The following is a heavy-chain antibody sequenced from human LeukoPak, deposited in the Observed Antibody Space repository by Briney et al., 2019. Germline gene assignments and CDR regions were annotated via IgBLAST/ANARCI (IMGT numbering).Heavy chain of an antibody. V-gene: IGHV3-7*01. CDR3: ARAHYYGSGSYLA. J-gene: IGHJ5*02. D-gene: IGHD3-10*01. CDR1: GFTFTNYW. Sequence: GGSLRLSCAASGFTFTNYWMSWVRQAPGKGLEWVANIKQDGSEKYNVDSVKGRFTISRDNAKNSLYLQMNSLRAEDTAVYYCARAHYYGSGSYLAWGQGTLVTVSS. CDR2: IKQDGSEK.